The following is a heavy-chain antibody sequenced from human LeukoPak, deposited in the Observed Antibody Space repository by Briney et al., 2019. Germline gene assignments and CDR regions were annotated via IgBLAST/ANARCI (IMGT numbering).Heavy chain of an antibody. Sequence: PGGSLRLSCAASGFTFINYWMSWVRQAPGKGLEWVANIKQDGSEKFYVDSVKGRITLSRDNAKNSLYLQMNNLRAEDTAVYYCARWGTYSSSWLGAFDIWGQGTMVTVFS. V-gene: IGHV3-7*05. CDR3: ARWGTYSSSWLGAFDI. J-gene: IGHJ3*02. D-gene: IGHD6-13*01. CDR1: GFTFINYW. CDR2: IKQDGSEK.